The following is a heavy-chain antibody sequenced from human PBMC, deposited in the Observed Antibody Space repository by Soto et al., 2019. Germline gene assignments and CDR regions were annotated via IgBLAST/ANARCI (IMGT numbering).Heavy chain of an antibody. D-gene: IGHD6-6*01. CDR2: VSNSGSIT. CDR3: AKDRWFSASSSSGPDS. V-gene: IGHV3-23*01. CDR1: GFNFSAYA. Sequence: EVLLLESGGGLVQPGGSLRLSCAASGFNFSAYAMGWVRQAPGKGLEWVSSVSNSGSITYYADSVKGRFTISRDNSESTLYLQMSSLSAEDTAVYFCAKDRWFSASSSSGPDSWGQGTLVTVSS. J-gene: IGHJ4*02.